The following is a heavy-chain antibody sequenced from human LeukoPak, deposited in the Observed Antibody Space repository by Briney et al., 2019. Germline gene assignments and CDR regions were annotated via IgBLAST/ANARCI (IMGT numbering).Heavy chain of an antibody. J-gene: IGHJ6*03. CDR3: ARGTGRTLYAYYHMDV. Sequence: SQTLSLTCAISGDSVSSNSAAWNWIRQSPSRGLEWLGRTYYRSKWYTDYALSVKSRITINPDTSKNQFSLQLNSVTPEDTAVYYCARGTGRTLYAYYHMDVWGRGTTVTVSS. CDR1: GDSVSSNSAA. CDR2: TYYRSKWYT. V-gene: IGHV6-1*01. D-gene: IGHD1-1*01.